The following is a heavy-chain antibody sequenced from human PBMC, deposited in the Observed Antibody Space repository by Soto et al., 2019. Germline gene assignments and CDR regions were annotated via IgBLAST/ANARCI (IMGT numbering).Heavy chain of an antibody. CDR1: GYTFSTYA. J-gene: IGHJ4*02. CDR3: AKVRETGTNRTFDY. D-gene: IGHD1-1*01. Sequence: GGSLRLSCAASGYTFSTYALGWVRQAPGKGLEWVSAISGSGGTVYYADSVMGRFTISRDNSKNTLYLQMNSLRAEDTAIYYCAKVRETGTNRTFDYWGQGTLVTVSS. CDR2: ISGSGGTV. V-gene: IGHV3-23*01.